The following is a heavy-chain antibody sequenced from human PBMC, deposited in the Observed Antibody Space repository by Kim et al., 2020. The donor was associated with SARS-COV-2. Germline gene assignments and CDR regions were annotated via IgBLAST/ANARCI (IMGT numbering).Heavy chain of an antibody. CDR1: GFTVSSNY. Sequence: GGSLRLSCAASGFTVSSNYMNWVRQAPGKGLEWVSIIHSGGSASYADSVRGRFSIYRDSSKNTLYLQMNSLRAEDTAVYHCARDQYGNSSYFFDYWGQGT. CDR3: ARDQYGNSSYFFDY. D-gene: IGHD6-6*01. V-gene: IGHV3-66*01. CDR2: IHSGGSA. J-gene: IGHJ4*02.